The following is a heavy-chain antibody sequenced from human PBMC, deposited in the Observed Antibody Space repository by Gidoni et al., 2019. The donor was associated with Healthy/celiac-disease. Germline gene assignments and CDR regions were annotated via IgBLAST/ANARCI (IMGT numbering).Heavy chain of an antibody. D-gene: IGHD3-22*01. V-gene: IGHV3-23*01. Sequence: EVQLLESGGGLVQPGGSLRLSCAASGFTFSSYAMSWVRQAPGKGLEWVSAISGSGGSTYYADSVKGRFTISRDNSKNTLYLQMNSLRAEDTAVYYCAKEGHYDSSGSSGFDYWGQGTLVTVSS. CDR3: AKEGHYDSSGSSGFDY. CDR2: ISGSGGST. CDR1: GFTFSSYA. J-gene: IGHJ4*02.